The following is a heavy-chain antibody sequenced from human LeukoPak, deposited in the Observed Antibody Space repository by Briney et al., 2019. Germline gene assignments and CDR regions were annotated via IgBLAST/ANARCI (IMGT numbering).Heavy chain of an antibody. V-gene: IGHV1-46*02. Sequence: ASVTVSYKASGYTFNNYYMQWVRQAPGQGDEGMGIINHSAGTTTYALKFQGRVTMTRDTSTSTVYMELSSLRSEDTAVYYCAREPITMVREVYYYYGMDVWGQGTTVTVSS. CDR2: INHSAGTT. D-gene: IGHD3-10*01. J-gene: IGHJ6*02. CDR3: AREPITMVREVYYYYGMDV. CDR1: GYTFNNYY.